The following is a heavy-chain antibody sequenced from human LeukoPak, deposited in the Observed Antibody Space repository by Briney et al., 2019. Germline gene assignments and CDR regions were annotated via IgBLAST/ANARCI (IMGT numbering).Heavy chain of an antibody. CDR2: ISYDGSNK. V-gene: IGHV3-30-3*01. D-gene: IGHD3-10*01. CDR1: GFTFSSYA. J-gene: IGHJ3*02. CDR3: ARDGYGSGHPNPAGGFDI. Sequence: PGGSLRLSCAASGFTFSSYAMHWVRQAPGKGLEWVAVISYDGSNKYYADSVKGRFTISRDNSKNTLYLQMNSLRAEDTAVYYCARDGYGSGHPNPAGGFDIWGQGTMVTVSS.